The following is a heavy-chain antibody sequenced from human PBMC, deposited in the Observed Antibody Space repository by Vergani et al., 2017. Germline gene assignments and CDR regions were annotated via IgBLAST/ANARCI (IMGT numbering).Heavy chain of an antibody. CDR3: ASANSKLLDAFDI. CDR1: GFTFSSYS. J-gene: IGHJ3*02. D-gene: IGHD2-15*01. V-gene: IGHV3-21*01. Sequence: EVQLVESGGGLVKPGGSLRLSCAASGFTFSSYSMNWVGQAPGKGLEWVSSISSSSSYIYYADSVKGRFTISRDNAKNSLYLQMNSLRAEDTAVYYCASANSKLLDAFDIWGQGTMVTVSS. CDR2: ISSSSSYI.